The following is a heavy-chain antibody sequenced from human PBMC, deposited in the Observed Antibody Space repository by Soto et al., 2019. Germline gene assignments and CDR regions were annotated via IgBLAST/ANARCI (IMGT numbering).Heavy chain of an antibody. CDR1: GYPFTGYY. CDR3: AKYSSSWYWFDP. J-gene: IGHJ5*02. D-gene: IGHD6-13*01. Sequence: XSVKVSCKASGYPFTGYYMHWVRQAPGQGLEWMGWINPNSGGTNYAQKFQGRVTMTRDTSISTAYMELSRLRSDDTAVCYRAKYSSSWYWFDPWGQGTLVTVSS. V-gene: IGHV1-2*02. CDR2: INPNSGGT.